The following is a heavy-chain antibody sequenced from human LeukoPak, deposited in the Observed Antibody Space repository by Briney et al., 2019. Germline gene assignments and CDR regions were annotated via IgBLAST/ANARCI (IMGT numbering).Heavy chain of an antibody. J-gene: IGHJ4*02. V-gene: IGHV1-69*05. CDR2: IIPIFGTA. CDR1: GGTFSSYA. D-gene: IGHD6-13*01. Sequence: VASVKVSCKASGGTFSSYAISWVRQAPGQGLEWMGGIIPIFGTANYAQKFQGRVTITTDESTSTAYMELSSPRPEDTAVYYCARDNSRGAAARTFDYWGQGTLVTVSS. CDR3: ARDNSRGAAARTFDY.